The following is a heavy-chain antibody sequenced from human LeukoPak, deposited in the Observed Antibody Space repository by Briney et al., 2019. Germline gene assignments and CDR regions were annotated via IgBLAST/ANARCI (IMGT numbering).Heavy chain of an antibody. CDR1: GGSLANYY. Sequence: SETLSLTCNVSGGSLANYYWGWIRQPPGKGLEWIGTIYYSVSTYYNPYLKSRVTISVDTSKNQFSLKLSSVTAADTAVYYCARRYGSGSYIWAPYYFDYWGQGTLVTVSS. CDR2: IYYSVST. CDR3: ARRYGSGSYIWAPYYFDY. D-gene: IGHD3-10*01. V-gene: IGHV4-39*01. J-gene: IGHJ4*02.